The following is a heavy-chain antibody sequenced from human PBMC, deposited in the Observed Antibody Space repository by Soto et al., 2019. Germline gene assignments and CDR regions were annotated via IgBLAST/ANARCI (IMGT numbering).Heavy chain of an antibody. Sequence: GASVKVSCKASGYSTTKYGTHWVRQAPGQGLEWVAWINAANGDTKYSQNLQGRVTLTRDTSANTVYMELSSLRSEDTALYYCAGVKRYFDFHIDVWGQGTTVTVSS. CDR1: GYSTTKYG. D-gene: IGHD3-9*01. J-gene: IGHJ6*02. CDR3: AGVKRYFDFHIDV. CDR2: INAANGDT. V-gene: IGHV1-3*01.